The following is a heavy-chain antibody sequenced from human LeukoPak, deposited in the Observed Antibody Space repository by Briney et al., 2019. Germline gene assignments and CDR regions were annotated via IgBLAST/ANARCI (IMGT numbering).Heavy chain of an antibody. V-gene: IGHV3-48*03. CDR1: GFTFSGYE. CDR2: ISSSGTTI. D-gene: IGHD2-2*01. J-gene: IGHJ4*02. Sequence: GGSLRLSCAASGFTFSGYEMNWVRQAPGKGLQWVSDISSSGTTIYYADSVKGRFTISRDNSKNSLYLQMNSLRAEDTAVYYCARKYCSTTSCLFDNWGQGTLVTVSS. CDR3: ARKYCSTTSCLFDN.